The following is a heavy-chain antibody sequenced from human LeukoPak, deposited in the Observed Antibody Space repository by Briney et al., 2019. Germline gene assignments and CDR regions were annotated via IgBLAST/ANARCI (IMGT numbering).Heavy chain of an antibody. Sequence: PSQTLSLTCTVSGGSISGINYYWTWIRQPAGKGLEWIGRIYTTGSSNYNSSLKSRVTISVDTSNNQLSLKLSSVTAADTAVYYCARVSPSGVWDVWGQGTTVTVSS. V-gene: IGHV4-61*02. J-gene: IGHJ6*02. CDR3: ARVSPSGVWDV. CDR1: GGSISGINYY. D-gene: IGHD3-10*01. CDR2: IYTTGSS.